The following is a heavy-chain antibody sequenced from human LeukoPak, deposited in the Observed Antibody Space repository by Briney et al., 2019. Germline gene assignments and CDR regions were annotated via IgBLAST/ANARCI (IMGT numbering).Heavy chain of an antibody. Sequence: SETLSLTCTVSGGSISSYHWSWIRQPPGKGLEWIGYIYYSGSTNYNPSLKSRVTISVDTSKNQFSLKLSSVTAADTAVYYCARAGGGTTDYFDYWGQGTLVTVSS. CDR3: ARAGGGTTDYFDY. J-gene: IGHJ4*02. CDR2: IYYSGST. CDR1: GGSISSYH. V-gene: IGHV4-59*01. D-gene: IGHD1-1*01.